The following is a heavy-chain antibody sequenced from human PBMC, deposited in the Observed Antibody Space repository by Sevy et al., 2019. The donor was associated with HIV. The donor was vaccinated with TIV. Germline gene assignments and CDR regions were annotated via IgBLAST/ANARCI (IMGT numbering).Heavy chain of an antibody. V-gene: IGHV3-74*01. CDR1: GFTFSSYW. Sequence: GGYPRLSCAASGFTFSSYWMHWVRQAPGKGLVWVSRINSDGSSTSYADSVKGRFTISRDNAKNTLYLQMNSLRAEDTAVYYCARVPSSGYGINYWGQGTLVTVSS. J-gene: IGHJ4*02. D-gene: IGHD3-3*01. CDR2: INSDGSST. CDR3: ARVPSSGYGINY.